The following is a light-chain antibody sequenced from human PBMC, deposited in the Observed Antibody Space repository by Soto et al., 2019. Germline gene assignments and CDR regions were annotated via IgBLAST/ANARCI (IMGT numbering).Light chain of an antibody. CDR2: EGT. CDR3: CSYARGSTLV. CDR1: SSDIGSYNL. V-gene: IGLV2-23*01. J-gene: IGLJ2*01. Sequence: QSALTQPASVSGSPGQSITISCTGSSSDIGSYNLVSWYQHHPGKAPKLMIYEGTNRPSGVSNRFSGSKSGNTASLTISVLQAEDEADYYCCSYARGSTLVFGGGTQLTVL.